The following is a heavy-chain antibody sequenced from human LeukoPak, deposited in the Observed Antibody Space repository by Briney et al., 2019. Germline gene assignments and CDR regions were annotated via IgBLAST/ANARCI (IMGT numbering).Heavy chain of an antibody. Sequence: GGSLRLSCAASGFTFSSYWMSWVRQAPGKGLEWGANIKQDGSEKYYVDSVKGRFTIFRDNAKNSLYLQMNSLRAEDTAVYYCARDRYDYVWGSYRPLGYWGQGTLVTVSS. D-gene: IGHD3-16*02. CDR1: GFTFSSYW. V-gene: IGHV3-7*01. J-gene: IGHJ4*02. CDR2: IKQDGSEK. CDR3: ARDRYDYVWGSYRPLGY.